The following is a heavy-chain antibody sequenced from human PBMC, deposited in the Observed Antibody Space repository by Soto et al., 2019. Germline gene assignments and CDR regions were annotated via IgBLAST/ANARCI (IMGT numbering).Heavy chain of an antibody. Sequence: SETLSLTCTVSGGSISSSSYYWGWIRQPPGKGLEWIGSIYYSGSTYYNPSLKSRVTISVDTSKNQFSLKLSSVTAADTAVYYCARQSERRAVADLFDYWGQGTLVTVSS. J-gene: IGHJ4*02. CDR3: ARQSERRAVADLFDY. CDR1: GGSISSSSYY. CDR2: IYYSGST. D-gene: IGHD6-19*01. V-gene: IGHV4-39*01.